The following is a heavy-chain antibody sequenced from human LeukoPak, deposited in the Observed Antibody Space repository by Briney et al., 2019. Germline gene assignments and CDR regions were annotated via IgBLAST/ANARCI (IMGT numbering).Heavy chain of an antibody. CDR3: ARVSGFGIPNAFDI. CDR1: GFTFSSYS. Sequence: RGSLRLSCAASGFTFSSYSMNWVRQAPGKGLEWVSSISSSSSYIYYADSVKGRFTISRDNAKNSLYLQMNSLGAEDTAVYYCARVSGFGIPNAFDIWGRGTMVTVSS. V-gene: IGHV3-21*01. CDR2: ISSSSSYI. D-gene: IGHD3-10*01. J-gene: IGHJ3*02.